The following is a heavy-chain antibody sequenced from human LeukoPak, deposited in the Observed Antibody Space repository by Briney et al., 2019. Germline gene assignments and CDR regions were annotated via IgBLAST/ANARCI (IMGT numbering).Heavy chain of an antibody. D-gene: IGHD3-10*01. CDR3: ARLGWGGAWNHYLYYYMDV. CDR1: GFTFTSYW. V-gene: IGHV3-7*01. Sequence: GGSLRLSCAASGFTFTSYWMSWVRQAPGKGLEWVANIKQDGSEKYYVDSVMGRFTISRDNAKNSLYLQMNSLRAEDTAVYYCARLGWGGAWNHYLYYYMDVWGKGTAVTVSS. J-gene: IGHJ6*03. CDR2: IKQDGSEK.